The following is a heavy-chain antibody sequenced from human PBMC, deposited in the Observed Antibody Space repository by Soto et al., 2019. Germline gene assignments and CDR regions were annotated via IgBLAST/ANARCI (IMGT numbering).Heavy chain of an antibody. CDR1: GGSLSGYY. D-gene: IGHD2-2*01. Sequence: QVQLQQWGAGLLKPSETLSLTCAVYGGSLSGYYWSWIRQPPGKGLEWIGEINHSGSTNYNPSLKSRVTISLDTSKNQFSLKLSSMTAADTAVYYCARGVYCSSTSCYWGMDVWGQGTTVTVSS. CDR2: INHSGST. J-gene: IGHJ6*02. V-gene: IGHV4-34*01. CDR3: ARGVYCSSTSCYWGMDV.